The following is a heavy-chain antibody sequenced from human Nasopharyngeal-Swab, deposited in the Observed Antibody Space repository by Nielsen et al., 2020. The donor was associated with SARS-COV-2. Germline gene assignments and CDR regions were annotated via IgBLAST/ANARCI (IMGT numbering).Heavy chain of an antibody. CDR2: ISGDGGST. J-gene: IGHJ4*02. V-gene: IGHV3-43*02. CDR1: GFTFSSYA. CDR3: AKGGYSYGWGYFDY. Sequence: GESLKISCAASGFTFSSYAMSWVRQAPGKGLEWVSAISGDGGSTYYADSVKGRFTISRDNSKNSLYLQMNSLRTEDTALYYCAKGGYSYGWGYFDYWGQGTLVTVSS. D-gene: IGHD5-18*01.